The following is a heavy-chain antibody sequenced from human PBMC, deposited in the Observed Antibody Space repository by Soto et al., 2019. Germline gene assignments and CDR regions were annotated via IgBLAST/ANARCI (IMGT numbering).Heavy chain of an antibody. D-gene: IGHD4-17*01. J-gene: IGHJ5*02. Sequence: QVQLQESGPGLVRPSQTLSLTCTVSGGSLNSGGYFWSWIRQVPGKGLEWIGYVYSGDIAYYNPSLQSRVTIPLDTSTKQFSLTLTSVTAADTAIYFCAREVMTSVTRGWFDPWGQGTLVTVSS. CDR1: GGSLNSGGYF. CDR2: VYSGDIA. CDR3: AREVMTSVTRGWFDP. V-gene: IGHV4-31*03.